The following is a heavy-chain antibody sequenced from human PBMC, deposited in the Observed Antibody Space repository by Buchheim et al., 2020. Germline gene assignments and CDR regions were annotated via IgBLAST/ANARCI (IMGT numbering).Heavy chain of an antibody. CDR2: IRAAGGNT. CDR3: ANDDFGDDPGDDYYYGMDV. V-gene: IGHV3-23*01. J-gene: IGHJ6*02. CDR1: KFTFTNYA. D-gene: IGHD4-17*01. Sequence: EVRLLESGGGLVQPGGSLGLSCAASKFTFTNYAMNWVRQAPGKGLEWVSTIRAAGGNTYYADSVKGRFTISRDNSKKTLYLQMNNLRVEDTAVYYCANDDFGDDPGDDYYYGMDVWGQGTT.